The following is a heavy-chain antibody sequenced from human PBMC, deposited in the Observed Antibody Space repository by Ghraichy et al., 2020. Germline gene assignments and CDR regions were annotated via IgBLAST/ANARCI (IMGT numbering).Heavy chain of an antibody. CDR1: GMTFSNYW. CDR3: ARDVGGAYSF. D-gene: IGHD1-26*01. CDR2: INTDGTTT. J-gene: IGHJ4*02. V-gene: IGHV3-74*01. Sequence: GGSLRLSCEASGMTFSNYWMHWVRQVPGKGLVWVAHINTDGTTTNHADSVKGRFTISRDNARNTLYLQMNSLRDEDTAVYYCARDVGGAYSFWGQGTLVTVSS.